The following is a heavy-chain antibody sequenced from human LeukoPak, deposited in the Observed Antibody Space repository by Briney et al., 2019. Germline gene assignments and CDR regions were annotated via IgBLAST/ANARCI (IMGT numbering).Heavy chain of an antibody. J-gene: IGHJ4*02. D-gene: IGHD6-13*01. CDR3: ATPQQSAKRGFDY. Sequence: PGRSLRLSCAASGFTFSSYAMHWVRQAPGKGLEWVSAISGSGGSTYYADSVKGRFTISRDNSKNTLYLQMNSLRAEDTAVYYCATPQQSAKRGFDYWGQGTLVTVSS. CDR1: GFTFSSYA. CDR2: ISGSGGST. V-gene: IGHV3-23*01.